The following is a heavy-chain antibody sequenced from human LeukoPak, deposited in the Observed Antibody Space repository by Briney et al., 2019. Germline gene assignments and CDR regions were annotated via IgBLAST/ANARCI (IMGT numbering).Heavy chain of an antibody. CDR3: ARLGITGTTLYYFDY. J-gene: IGHJ4*02. V-gene: IGHV5-51*01. CDR1: GYTFTTYW. D-gene: IGHD1-20*01. CDR2: IYPGDSDT. Sequence: GESLKISCKGSGYTFTTYWIAWVRHMPRKGREWIGIIYPGDSDTRYSPSFQGQVTISADKSISTAYLQWSSLKASDTAMFYCARLGITGTTLYYFDYWGQGTLVTVSS.